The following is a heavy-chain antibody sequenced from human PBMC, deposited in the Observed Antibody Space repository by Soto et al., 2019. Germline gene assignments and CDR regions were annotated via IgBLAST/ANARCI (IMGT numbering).Heavy chain of an antibody. CDR3: AREDSSSTGGGEYYGMDV. CDR1: GGSISSGVYS. V-gene: IGHV4-31*02. CDR2: IYYSGRN. J-gene: IGHJ6*02. D-gene: IGHD6-6*01. Sequence: SESLSLTXTVSGGSISSGVYSWCWIRQNTGKGLEWIGYIYYSGRNYYNPSLKSRVTISVDTSKNQFSLKLSSVTAADTAVYYCAREDSSSTGGGEYYGMDVWGQRPTGTVSS.